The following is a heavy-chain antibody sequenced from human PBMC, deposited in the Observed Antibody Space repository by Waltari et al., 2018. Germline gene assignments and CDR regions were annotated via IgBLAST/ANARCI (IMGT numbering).Heavy chain of an antibody. CDR1: GITFNTNV. CDR3: ARLAVRGAYGGGDY. V-gene: IGHV3-23*01. CDR2: MTKNIDEQ. D-gene: IGHD3-16*01. Sequence: TASGITFNTNVLYWVRQAPGRGLEWVSAMTKNIDEQTYADSVKGRFTVSRDNSKNTHYLQMNSLRVEDTAVYYCARLAVRGAYGGGDYWGQGTLVTVSS. J-gene: IGHJ4*02.